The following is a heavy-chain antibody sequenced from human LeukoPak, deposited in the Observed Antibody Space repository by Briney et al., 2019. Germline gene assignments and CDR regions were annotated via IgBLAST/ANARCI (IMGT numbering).Heavy chain of an antibody. CDR2: ISSSSYI. J-gene: IGHJ4*02. D-gene: IGHD5-12*01. CDR1: GFTFSSYS. V-gene: IGHV3-21*01. CDR3: ARACSSGYDSNLFDY. Sequence: GGSLRLSCAASGFTFSSYSMNWVRQAPGKGLEWVSSISSSSYIYYEDSVKSRFTISRDNAKNSLYLQMNSLSAEDTAVYYCARACSSGYDSNLFDYWGQGTLATVSS.